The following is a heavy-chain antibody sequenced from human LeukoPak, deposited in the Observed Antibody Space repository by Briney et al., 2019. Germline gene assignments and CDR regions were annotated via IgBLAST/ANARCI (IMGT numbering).Heavy chain of an antibody. CDR1: GYTFTSYA. CDR2: INTNTGNP. J-gene: IGHJ4*02. CDR3: ARDRYDSSGYYSPTMDY. V-gene: IGHV7-4-1*02. Sequence: ASVKVSCKASGYTFTSYAMNWVRQAPGQGLEWMGWINTNTGNPTYAQGFTGRFVFSLDTSVSTAYLQISSLKAEDTAVYYCARDRYDSSGYYSPTMDYWGQGTLVTVSS. D-gene: IGHD3-22*01.